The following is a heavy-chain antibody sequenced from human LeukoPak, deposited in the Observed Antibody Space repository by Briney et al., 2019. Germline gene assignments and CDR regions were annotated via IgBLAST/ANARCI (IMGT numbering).Heavy chain of an antibody. D-gene: IGHD2-2*01. Sequence: SETLSLTCTVSGGSISSSSYYWGWIRQPPGKGLEWIGSIYYSGSTYYNPSLKSRVTISVDTSKNQFSLKLSSVTAADTAVYYCANINKDIVVVPAALADYWGQGTLVTVSS. CDR1: GGSISSSSYY. CDR2: IYYSGST. CDR3: ANINKDIVVVPAALADY. J-gene: IGHJ4*02. V-gene: IGHV4-39*01.